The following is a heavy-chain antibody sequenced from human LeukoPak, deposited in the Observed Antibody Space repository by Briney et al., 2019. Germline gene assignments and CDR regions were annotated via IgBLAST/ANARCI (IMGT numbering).Heavy chain of an antibody. CDR1: GFTFSNAW. D-gene: IGHD5-12*01. J-gene: IGHJ4*02. CDR2: IKSKTDGGTT. CDR3: TTDLGYSGYEPGVDY. Sequence: PGGSLRLSCAASGFTFSNAWMSWVRQAPGKGLEWVGRIKSKTDGGTTDYAAPVKGRFTISRDDSKNTLYLQMNSLKTEDTAVYYCTTDLGYSGYEPGVDYWGQGTLVTVSS. V-gene: IGHV3-15*01.